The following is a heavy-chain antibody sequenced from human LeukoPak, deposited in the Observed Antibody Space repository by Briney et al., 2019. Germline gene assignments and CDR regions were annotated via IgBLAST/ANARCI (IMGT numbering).Heavy chain of an antibody. V-gene: IGHV4-59*08. CDR3: ARQFNKSGMDV. CDR1: GGSFNNYY. CDR2: IYYSGHT. J-gene: IGHJ6*02. Sequence: SETLSLTCTVSGGSFNNYYWSWIRQSPGKGLEWIGYIYYSGHTTYNPSLKSRVTISEDTSRNQLSLKLNSVTAADTAVYYCARQFNKSGMDVWGQGTTVTASS.